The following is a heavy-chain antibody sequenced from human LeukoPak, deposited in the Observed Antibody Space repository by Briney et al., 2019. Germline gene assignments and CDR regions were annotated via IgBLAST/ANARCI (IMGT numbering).Heavy chain of an antibody. D-gene: IGHD6-13*01. CDR1: GYTFTNYY. Sequence: ASLKVSCKASGYTFTNYYIHWVRQAPRQGLDWMEMINPSGGSTTYAQKFQGRVTMTRDTSTSTVYMELSSLRSEDTAVYYCARGGISPRGNFDYWGQGTLVTVSS. V-gene: IGHV1-46*01. CDR2: INPSGGST. J-gene: IGHJ4*02. CDR3: ARGGISPRGNFDY.